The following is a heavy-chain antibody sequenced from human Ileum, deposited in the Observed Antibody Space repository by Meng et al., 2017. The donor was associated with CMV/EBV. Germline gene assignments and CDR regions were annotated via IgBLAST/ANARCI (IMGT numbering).Heavy chain of an antibody. CDR2: MSKSGGNI. J-gene: IGHJ6*02. Sequence: GESLKISCVASGFTFSSYEMNWVRQAPGKGLEYVSHMSKSGGNIRYADSVKGRFTISRDNTKNALYLQMNSVTAADTAVYYCARGLSVARVFNNFYGMDVWGQGTTVTVSS. D-gene: IGHD5-12*01. V-gene: IGHV3-48*03. CDR1: GFTFSSYE. CDR3: ARGLSVARVFNNFYGMDV.